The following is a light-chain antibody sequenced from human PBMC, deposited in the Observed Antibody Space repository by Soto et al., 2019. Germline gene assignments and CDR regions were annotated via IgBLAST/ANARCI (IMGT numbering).Light chain of an antibody. Sequence: QSALTQPASVSGSPGQSITISCTGTSSDIGAYNYVSWYQQHPGKAPKLMIYEVSNRPSGVSNRFSCSKSGNTASLTISGLQADDEADYYCSSYTTSTSLVFGGGTKVTVL. J-gene: IGLJ2*01. V-gene: IGLV2-14*01. CDR1: SSDIGAYNY. CDR3: SSYTTSTSLV. CDR2: EVS.